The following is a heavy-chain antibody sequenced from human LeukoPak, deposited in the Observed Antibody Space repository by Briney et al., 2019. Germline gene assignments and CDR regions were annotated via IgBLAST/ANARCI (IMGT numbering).Heavy chain of an antibody. Sequence: ASVKVSCKASGYTFTDYALHWVRQAPGQRLEWMGCINPDNNDTKYSQKFQGRVSFTRDTSARTAYMELRSLRSQDTAVYYCATELANWGQGTPVTVSP. CDR2: INPDNNDT. J-gene: IGHJ4*02. D-gene: IGHD1-1*01. CDR3: ATELAN. V-gene: IGHV1-3*01. CDR1: GYTFTDYA.